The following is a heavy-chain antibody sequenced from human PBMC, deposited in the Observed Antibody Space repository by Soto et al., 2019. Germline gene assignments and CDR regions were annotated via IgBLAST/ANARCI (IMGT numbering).Heavy chain of an antibody. D-gene: IGHD3-10*01. V-gene: IGHV2-5*02. J-gene: IGHJ5*02. Sequence: QITLKESGPTLVRPTQTLTLTCTFSGFSLSTTGVGVGWIRQPPGKALEWLALIYWDDDKRYSPSLKSRLTITKATSKNEVIITMTTTDPVGTATYYCAQSLRDYGLGREPANYFDPWGQGTLVTVSS. CDR2: IYWDDDK. CDR1: GFSLSTTGVG. CDR3: AQSLRDYGLGREPANYFDP.